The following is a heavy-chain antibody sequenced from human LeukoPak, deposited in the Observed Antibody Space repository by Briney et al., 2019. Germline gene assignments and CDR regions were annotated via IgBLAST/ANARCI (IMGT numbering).Heavy chain of an antibody. CDR2: ISYGGST. Sequence: TLSLTCTVSGGSIRTNSYHWVCIRPPPGKGLERIGSISYGGSTYYNSSLKSRVTISVDTSKNQFSLKLSSVTAADTSVYYCARLDIHQDEVDFWGQGTPVIVSS. V-gene: IGHV4-39*01. CDR1: GGSIRTNSYH. D-gene: IGHD2-2*03. CDR3: ARLDIHQDEVDF. J-gene: IGHJ4*02.